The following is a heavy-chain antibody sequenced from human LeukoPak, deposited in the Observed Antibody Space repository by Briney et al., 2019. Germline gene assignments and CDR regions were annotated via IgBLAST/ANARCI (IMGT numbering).Heavy chain of an antibody. CDR1: GGSISSGSYY. CDR3: ARDVYDFWSGYYD. V-gene: IGHV4-61*02. J-gene: IGHJ4*02. CDR2: ISATGST. D-gene: IGHD3-3*01. Sequence: KPSETLSLTCTVSGGSISSGSYYWTWIRQPAGKGLEWIGRISATGSTNYNPSLKSRVTISIDTSKNQFSLKLSSVTAADTAVYYCARDVYDFWSGYYDWGPGTLVTVSS.